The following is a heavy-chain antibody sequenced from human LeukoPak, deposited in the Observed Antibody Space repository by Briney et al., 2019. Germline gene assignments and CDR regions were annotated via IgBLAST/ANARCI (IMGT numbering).Heavy chain of an antibody. CDR3: ARAVITFGAAVAKGFDC. CDR2: IYYSGST. J-gene: IGHJ4*02. CDR1: GASISTYY. Sequence: KTSETLSLTCSVSGASISTYYWSWIRQPPGKGLEWIGYIYYSGSTDYNPSLKSRVTMSLDTSKNQFSLHLNSVTAADTAVYYCARAVITFGAAVAKGFDCWGQGTLVTVSS. D-gene: IGHD3-16*01. V-gene: IGHV4-59*01.